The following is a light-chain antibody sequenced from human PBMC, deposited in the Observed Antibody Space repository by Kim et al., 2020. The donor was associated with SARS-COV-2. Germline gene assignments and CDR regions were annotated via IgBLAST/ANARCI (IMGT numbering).Light chain of an antibody. Sequence: EIVMTQFPATLSVSPGERATLSCRASQSVSSNLAWYQQKPGQAPRLLIYGASTRATGIPARFSGGGSGTEFTLTISSLQSEDFAVYYCQQYNNWPRTFGQGTKVDIK. CDR1: QSVSSN. J-gene: IGKJ1*01. V-gene: IGKV3-15*01. CDR2: GAS. CDR3: QQYNNWPRT.